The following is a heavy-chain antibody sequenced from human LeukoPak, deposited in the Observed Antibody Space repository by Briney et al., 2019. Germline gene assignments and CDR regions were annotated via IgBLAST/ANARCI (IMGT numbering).Heavy chain of an antibody. CDR3: ARSVAARPLPIDY. CDR2: IYYSGST. CDR1: GGSISSYY. V-gene: IGHV4-59*08. D-gene: IGHD6-6*01. Sequence: SETLSLTCTVSGGSISSYYWSWIRQPPGKGLEWIGYIYYSGSTNYNPSLKSRVTISVDTSKNQFSLKLSSVTAADTAVYYCARSVAARPLPIDYWGQGTLVTVSS. J-gene: IGHJ4*02.